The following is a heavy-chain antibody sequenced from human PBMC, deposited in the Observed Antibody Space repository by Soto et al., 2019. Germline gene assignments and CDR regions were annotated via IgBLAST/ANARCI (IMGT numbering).Heavy chain of an antibody. CDR1: GFTFSSYS. D-gene: IGHD2-15*01. CDR3: FRDVGYCRGGGCYAWFDP. V-gene: IGHV3-48*01. Sequence: EVQLVESGGGLVQPGGSLRLSCAASGFTFSSYSINWIRQAPGKGLELVSFISYTGGSTIYYADSVKGRFTISRDNAKNSVYLQMNSLRAGDTALYCWFRDVGYCRGGGCYAWFDPWGQGTLVTVSS. CDR2: ISYTGGSTI. J-gene: IGHJ5*02.